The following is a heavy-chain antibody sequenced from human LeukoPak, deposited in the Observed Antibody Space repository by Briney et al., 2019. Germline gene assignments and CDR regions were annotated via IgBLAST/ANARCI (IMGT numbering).Heavy chain of an antibody. J-gene: IGHJ4*02. CDR3: ARTGNYFDY. D-gene: IGHD3-10*01. CDR1: GFTFSSYL. V-gene: IGHV3-7*01. Sequence: GGSLRLSCAASGFTFSSYLMSWVRQAPGKGLEWVANIKQDRSEDNYVDSVKGRFTISRDNAKNSLYLQMNSLRTEDTAVYYCARTGNYFDYWGQRTLVTVSS. CDR2: IKQDRSED.